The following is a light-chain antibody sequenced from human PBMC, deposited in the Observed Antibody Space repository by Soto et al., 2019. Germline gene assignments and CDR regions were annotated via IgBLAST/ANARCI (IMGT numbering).Light chain of an antibody. J-gene: IGKJ1*01. CDR1: QSVSNNY. Sequence: EIVLTQSPGSLSLAAGARATLSLRSSQSVSNNYLAWYQQKPGQAPRLLIYYTSNRATGIPARFSGSGSGTDFTLTISSLQPDDFATYYCQHYNSYSEAFGQGTKVDIK. CDR2: YTS. CDR3: QHYNSYSEA. V-gene: IGKV3-20*01.